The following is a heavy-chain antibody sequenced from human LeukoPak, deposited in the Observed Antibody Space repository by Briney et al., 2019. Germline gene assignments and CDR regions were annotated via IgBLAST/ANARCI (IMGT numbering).Heavy chain of an antibody. CDR1: GYTFTGYY. CDR2: INPNNGAT. Sequence: ASVKVSCKASGYTFTGYYIHWVRQAPGQGREWMGWINPNNGATNYAQKFQGRITITRDTSITTAYMELSSLRSDDTAIYYCARDVVVVVGASRSNFYFYMDVWGKGTTVTVSS. V-gene: IGHV1-2*02. CDR3: ARDVVVVVGASRSNFYFYMDV. D-gene: IGHD2-15*01. J-gene: IGHJ6*03.